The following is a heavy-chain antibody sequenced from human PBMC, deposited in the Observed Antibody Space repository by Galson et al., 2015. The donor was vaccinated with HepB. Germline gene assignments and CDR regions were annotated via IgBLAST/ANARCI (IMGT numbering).Heavy chain of an antibody. J-gene: IGHJ6*02. CDR1: GGTFSSYA. V-gene: IGHV1-69*13. D-gene: IGHD3-10*01. CDR3: ARDKNYYGSGRRGSNYYYYYGMDV. Sequence: SVKVSCKASGGTFSSYAISWVRQAPGQGLEWMGGIIPIFGTANYAQKFQGRVTITADESTSTAYMELSSLRSEDTAVYYCARDKNYYGSGRRGSNYYYYYGMDVWGQGTTVTVSS. CDR2: IIPIFGTA.